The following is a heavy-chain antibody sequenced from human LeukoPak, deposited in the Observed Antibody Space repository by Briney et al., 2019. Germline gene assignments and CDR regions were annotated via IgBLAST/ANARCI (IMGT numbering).Heavy chain of an antibody. D-gene: IGHD7-27*01. CDR1: GFTVSSNY. CDR3: AKDGGLWVSAHWGDS. CDR2: ITTGDGNT. J-gene: IGHJ4*02. Sequence: GGSLRLSCAASGFTVSSNYMSWVRQAPGKGLKWVSTITTGDGNTYYADSVKGRFTVSRDDSKNTLYLQMNSLRAEDTAVYYCAKDGGLWVSAHWGDSWGRGTLVTVSS. V-gene: IGHV3-23*01.